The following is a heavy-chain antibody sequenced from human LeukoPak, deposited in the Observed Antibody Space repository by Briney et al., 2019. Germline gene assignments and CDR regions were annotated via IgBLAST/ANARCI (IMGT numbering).Heavy chain of an antibody. CDR2: INPNSGGT. V-gene: IGHV1-2*02. Sequence: VASVKVSCKASGYTFTGYYMHWVRQAPGQGLEWMGWINPNSGGTNYAQKFQGRVTMTRDTSISTAYMELSSLRSEDTAVYYCAGAPPGGSWPPGGWFDPWGQGTLVTVSS. CDR1: GYTFTGYY. D-gene: IGHD1-26*01. J-gene: IGHJ5*02. CDR3: AGAPPGGSWPPGGWFDP.